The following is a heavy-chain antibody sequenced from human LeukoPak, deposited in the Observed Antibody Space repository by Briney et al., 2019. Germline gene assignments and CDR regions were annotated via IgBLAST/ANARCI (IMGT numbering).Heavy chain of an antibody. CDR2: INTNSGGT. D-gene: IGHD5-24*01. CDR3: AGYGIEMATITGFDY. CDR1: GYSFTGYY. V-gene: IGHV1-2*02. J-gene: IGHJ4*02. Sequence: GASVKVSCKASGYSFTGYYTHWVRQAPGQGLEWMGWINTNSGGTKYAQKFQGRVTMTRDTSISTAYMELSRLRSDDTAVYYCAGYGIEMATITGFDYWGQGTLVTVSS.